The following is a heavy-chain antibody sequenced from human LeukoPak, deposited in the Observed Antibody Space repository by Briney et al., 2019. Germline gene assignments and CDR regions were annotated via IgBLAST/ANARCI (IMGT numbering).Heavy chain of an antibody. CDR3: ARHGGYSGYPFDY. CDR1: GYSFTSYW. V-gene: IGHV5-51*01. D-gene: IGHD5-12*01. J-gene: IGHJ4*02. Sequence: GGSLKISCKGSGYSFTSYWIGWVRQLPGKGLEWMGIIYPGDSDTRYSPSFQGQVAISADKSISTAYLQWSSLKASDTAMYYCARHGGYSGYPFDYWGQGTLVTVSS. CDR2: IYPGDSDT.